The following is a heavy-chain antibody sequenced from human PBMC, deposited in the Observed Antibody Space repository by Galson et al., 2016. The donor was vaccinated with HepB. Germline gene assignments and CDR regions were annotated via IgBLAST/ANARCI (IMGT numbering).Heavy chain of an antibody. CDR3: ATKDGTNFFGAFEI. D-gene: IGHD3-3*01. CDR1: GGTFSSYA. V-gene: IGHV1-69*01. Sequence: SCKASGGTFSSYAISWVRQAPGQGPECMGGITPIFGTPKYAPRFQGRVTMTSDESSSTTYMELSSPRSEDTAVYYCATKDGTNFFGAFEIWGQGTAVSVSS. J-gene: IGHJ3*02. CDR2: ITPIFGTP.